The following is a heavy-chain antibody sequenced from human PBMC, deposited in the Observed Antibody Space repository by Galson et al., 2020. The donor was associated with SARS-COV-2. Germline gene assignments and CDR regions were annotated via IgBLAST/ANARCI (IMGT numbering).Heavy chain of an antibody. J-gene: IGHJ3*02. CDR3: AREGKPNAFAI. V-gene: IGHV3-33*01. CDR1: GFTFSSYG. CDR2: IWYDGSNK. Sequence: GESLKISCAASGFTFSSYGMHWVRQAPGKGLEWVAVIWYDGSNKYYADSVKGRFTISRDNSKNTLYLQMNSLRAEDTAVYYCAREGKPNAFAIWGQGTMVTVSS.